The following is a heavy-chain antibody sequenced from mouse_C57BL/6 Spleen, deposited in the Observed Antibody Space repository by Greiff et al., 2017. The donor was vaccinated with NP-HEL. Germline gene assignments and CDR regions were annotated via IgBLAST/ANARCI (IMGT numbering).Heavy chain of an antibody. V-gene: IGHV1-85*01. D-gene: IGHD2-1*01. J-gene: IGHJ4*01. Sequence: VQLQQPGAELVKPGASVKMSCKASGYTFTSYWITWVKQRPGQGLEWIGWIYPRDGSTKYNEKFKGKATLTVDTSSSTAYMELHSLTSEDSAVYFCARWGNRYAMDYWGQGTSVTVSS. CDR1: GYTFTSYW. CDR2: IYPRDGST. CDR3: ARWGNRYAMDY.